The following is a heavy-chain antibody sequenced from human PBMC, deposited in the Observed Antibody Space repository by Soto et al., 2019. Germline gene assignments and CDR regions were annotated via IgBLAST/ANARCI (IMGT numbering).Heavy chain of an antibody. V-gene: IGHV3-74*01. CDR1: GFTFSSYW. CDR2: VKSDGSST. D-gene: IGHD2-15*01. CDR3: ARDTYCSGGSCPTMDFQH. Sequence: GGSLRLSCAASGFTFSSYWMHWVRQAPGKGLEWVSRVKSDGSSTSYADSVKGRFTISRDNAKNSLYLQMNSLRAEDTAVYYCARDTYCSGGSCPTMDFQHWGQGTLVTVSS. J-gene: IGHJ1*01.